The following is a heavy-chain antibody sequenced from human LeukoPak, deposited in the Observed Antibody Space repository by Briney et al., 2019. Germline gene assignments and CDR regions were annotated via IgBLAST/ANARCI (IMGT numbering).Heavy chain of an antibody. CDR3: ARIGSSFRPFDY. CDR1: GYTFASYG. V-gene: IGHV1-69*04. Sequence: ASVKVSCKASGYTFASYGISWVRQAPGQGLEWMGRIIPILGIANYAQKFQGRVTITADKSTSTAYMELSSLRSEDTAVYYCARIGSSFRPFDYWGQGTLVTVSS. J-gene: IGHJ4*02. D-gene: IGHD6-13*01. CDR2: IIPILGIA.